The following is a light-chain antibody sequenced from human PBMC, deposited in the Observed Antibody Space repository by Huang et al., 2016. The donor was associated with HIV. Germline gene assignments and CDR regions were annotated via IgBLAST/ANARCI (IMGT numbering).Light chain of an antibody. CDR2: DAS. Sequence: EIVLTQSPVTLSFSPGERATLSCRASQSVSVYLAWYQQKTGQAPRLLIYDASTRATGIPARFSGSGSGTDFTLTINSLEPEDFAVYYCQHRYNWPETFGQGTRLEIK. CDR1: QSVSVY. CDR3: QHRYNWPET. V-gene: IGKV3-11*01. J-gene: IGKJ5*01.